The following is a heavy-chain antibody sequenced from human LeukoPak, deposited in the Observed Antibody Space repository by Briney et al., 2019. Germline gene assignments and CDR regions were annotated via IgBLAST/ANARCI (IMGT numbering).Heavy chain of an antibody. Sequence: GRSLRLSCAASGFTFSSYAMHWVRQAPGKGLEWVAVISYDGSNKYYADSVKGRFTISRDNSKNTLYLQMNSLRAEDTAVYYCARRLWGDYWYYFDYWGQGTLVTVSS. CDR3: ARRLWGDYWYYFDY. V-gene: IGHV3-30-3*01. CDR1: GFTFSSYA. J-gene: IGHJ4*02. CDR2: ISYDGSNK. D-gene: IGHD4-17*01.